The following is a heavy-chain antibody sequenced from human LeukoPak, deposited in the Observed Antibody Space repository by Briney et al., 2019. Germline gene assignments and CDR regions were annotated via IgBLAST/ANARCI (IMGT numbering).Heavy chain of an antibody. CDR3: ARLSIAVAGTRAFDI. Sequence: SETLSLTCTVSGGSISSSSYYWGWIRQPPGKGLEWIGSIYYSGSTYYNPSLKSRVTISVDTSKNQFSLKLSSETAADTAVYYCARLSIAVAGTRAFDIWGQGTMVTVSS. D-gene: IGHD6-19*01. J-gene: IGHJ3*02. CDR2: IYYSGST. V-gene: IGHV4-39*01. CDR1: GGSISSSSYY.